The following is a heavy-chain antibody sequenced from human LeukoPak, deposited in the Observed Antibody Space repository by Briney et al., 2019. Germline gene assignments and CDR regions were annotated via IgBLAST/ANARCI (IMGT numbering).Heavy chain of an antibody. D-gene: IGHD3-22*01. V-gene: IGHV4-39*01. J-gene: IGHJ4*02. CDR2: IYYSGST. Sequence: SETLSLTCTVSGGSISSSSYYWGWIRQPPGKGLEWIGSIYYSGSTYYNPSLKSRVTISVDTSKNQFSLRLSSVTAADTAVYYCARLTYTYYYDSSTYSFWGQGTLVTVSS. CDR3: ARLTYTYYYDSSTYSF. CDR1: GGSISSSSYY.